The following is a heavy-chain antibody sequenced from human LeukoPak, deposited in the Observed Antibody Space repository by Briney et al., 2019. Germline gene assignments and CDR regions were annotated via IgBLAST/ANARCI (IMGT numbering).Heavy chain of an antibody. CDR1: GGSTSSYY. Sequence: SETLSLTCTVSGGSTSSYYWSWIRQPPGKRLEWIGYISYTGNTYYNPSLKSRLTISLDTSKNQFSLELSSVSAADTAVYYCARAPFYGTNSRGAFDVWGQGTMVAVSS. CDR2: ISYTGNT. V-gene: IGHV4-59*01. CDR3: ARAPFYGTNSRGAFDV. D-gene: IGHD4-23*01. J-gene: IGHJ3*01.